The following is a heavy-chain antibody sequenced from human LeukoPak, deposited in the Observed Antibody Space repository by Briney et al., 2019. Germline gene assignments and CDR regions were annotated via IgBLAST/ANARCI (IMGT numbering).Heavy chain of an antibody. V-gene: IGHV4-59*01. Sequence: SETLSLTCTVSGGSISSYYWSWIRQPPGKGLEWIGYIYYSGSTNYNPSLKSRVTISVDTSKNQFSLKLSSVTAADTAVCYCARSYDFWSGGFDYWGQGTLVTVSS. J-gene: IGHJ4*02. CDR1: GGSISSYY. CDR3: ARSYDFWSGGFDY. CDR2: IYYSGST. D-gene: IGHD3-3*01.